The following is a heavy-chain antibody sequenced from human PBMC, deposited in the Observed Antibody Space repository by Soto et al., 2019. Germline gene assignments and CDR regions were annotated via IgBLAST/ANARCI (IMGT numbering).Heavy chain of an antibody. CDR3: ARPLAMAHQYFCFGMDV. Sequence: QVQLVQSGAEVKKPGASVKVSCKASGYAFTSYYIPWVRRAPGQGLEWMGIIDPNAGSTPYAQKSHGRLTCARDTSTSTVYMELSGLTSADTAVYYCARPLAMAHQYFCFGMDVWGQGPTVTVSS. V-gene: IGHV1-46*01. CDR2: IDPNAGST. CDR1: GYAFTSYY. J-gene: IGHJ6*02.